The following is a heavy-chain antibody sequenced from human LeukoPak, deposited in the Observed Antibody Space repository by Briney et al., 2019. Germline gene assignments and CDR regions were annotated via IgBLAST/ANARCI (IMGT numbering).Heavy chain of an antibody. CDR3: ARVPGTIFGVVIANWFDP. V-gene: IGHV1-58*02. J-gene: IGHJ5*02. CDR1: GFTFTSST. CDR2: IVVGSGNT. Sequence: ASVKVSCKASGFTFTSSTMQWVRQDRGQRLEWKGWIVVGSGNTKYAQKFQERVTITRDMSTSTAYMELSSLRSEDTAVYYCARVPGTIFGVVIANWFDPWGQGTLVTVSS. D-gene: IGHD3-3*01.